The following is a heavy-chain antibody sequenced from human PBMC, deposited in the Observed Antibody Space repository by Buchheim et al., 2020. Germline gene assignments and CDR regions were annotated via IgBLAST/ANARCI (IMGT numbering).Heavy chain of an antibody. CDR1: GFTFSTYT. CDR2: IKQDGSEK. CDR3: ARRRGDHTHYYFDY. Sequence: EVQLVESGGGLVKPGGSLRLSCAASGFTFSTYTMNWVRQAPGKGLEWLANIKQDGSEKYYVDSVKGRFTISRDNAKNSLYLQMNSLRAGDTAVYYCARRRGDHTHYYFDYWGQGTL. D-gene: IGHD5-24*01. J-gene: IGHJ4*02. V-gene: IGHV3-7*01.